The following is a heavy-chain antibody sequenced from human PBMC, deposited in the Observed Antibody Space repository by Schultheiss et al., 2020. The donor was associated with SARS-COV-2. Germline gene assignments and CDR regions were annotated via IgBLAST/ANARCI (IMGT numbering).Heavy chain of an antibody. CDR3: ARDLVVPFSSDIVVVVAAYYYYGMDV. CDR2: MNPNSGNT. CDR1: GYTFTSYD. D-gene: IGHD2-15*01. J-gene: IGHJ6*02. V-gene: IGHV1-8*01. Sequence: GESLKISCKASGYTFTSYDINWVRQATGQGLEWMGWMNPNSGNTGYAQKFQGRVTMTRNTSISTAYMELSSLRSEDTAVYYCARDLVVPFSSDIVVVVAAYYYYGMDVWGQGTTVTVSS.